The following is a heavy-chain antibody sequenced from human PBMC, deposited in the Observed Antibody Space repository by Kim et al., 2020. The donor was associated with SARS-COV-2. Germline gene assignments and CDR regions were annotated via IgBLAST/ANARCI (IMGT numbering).Heavy chain of an antibody. CDR1: GFTFSSYA. CDR3: ARDMGLYGDNALDI. Sequence: GGSLRLSCAASGFTFSSYAMHWVRQAPGKGLEWVAVISYDGSNKYYADSVKGRFTISRDNSKNTLYLQMNSLRAEDTAVYYCARDMGLYGDNALDIWGQG. J-gene: IGHJ3*02. CDR2: ISYDGSNK. D-gene: IGHD4-17*01. V-gene: IGHV3-30*04.